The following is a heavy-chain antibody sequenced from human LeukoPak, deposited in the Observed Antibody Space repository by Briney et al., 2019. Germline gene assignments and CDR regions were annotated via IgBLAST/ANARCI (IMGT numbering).Heavy chain of an antibody. CDR2: IYYSGST. CDR3: ARGSGWYFY. V-gene: IGHV4-59*01. Sequence: SETLSLTCTVSGGSISSKYWSWIRQPPGKGLEWIGYIYYSGSTNYNPSLKSRVTISVDTSKNQFSLKLSSVTAADTAVYYCARGSGWYFYWGQGTLVTVSS. CDR1: GGSISSKY. J-gene: IGHJ4*02. D-gene: IGHD6-19*01.